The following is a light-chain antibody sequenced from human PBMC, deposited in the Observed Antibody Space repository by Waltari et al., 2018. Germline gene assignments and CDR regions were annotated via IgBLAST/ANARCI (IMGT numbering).Light chain of an antibody. Sequence: DIQMTQSPSSVSASVGDRATLTCRASHGISSRLAWYQQKPGKAPKLLIYDASSLHSGVPSRFSGSGSGTDFTLTIRSLQPEDFATYYCQQVNSFPRTFGQGTKVEVK. CDR2: DAS. V-gene: IGKV1-12*01. CDR3: QQVNSFPRT. CDR1: HGISSR. J-gene: IGKJ1*01.